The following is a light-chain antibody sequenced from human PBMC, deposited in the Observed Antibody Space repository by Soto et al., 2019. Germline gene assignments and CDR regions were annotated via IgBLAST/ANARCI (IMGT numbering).Light chain of an antibody. J-gene: IGLJ1*01. V-gene: IGLV1-51*02. CDR1: SSNIGNNY. CDR3: GTWDSSLSAYV. CDR2: ENN. Sequence: QSVLTQPPSVSAAPGQKVTISCSGSSSNIGNNYVIWYQQLPETAPNLPIYENNKRSPGIPDQFSGSKSGTSATLGITGLQTGDEADYYCGTWDSSLSAYVFGTGTKVTVL.